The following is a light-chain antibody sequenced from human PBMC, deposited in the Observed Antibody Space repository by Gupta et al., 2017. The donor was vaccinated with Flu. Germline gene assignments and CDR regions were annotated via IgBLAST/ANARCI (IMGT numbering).Light chain of an antibody. CDR2: INSDGSH. J-gene: IGLJ3*02. Sequence: QLVLTQSPSASASLGASVKLTCILSAGHTKYAIGWHQQQPGKGPRFLMNINSDGSHNKGAGIPDRFSGSLSGTARYLTISDLQSEDEADYYCQSWGAGTHVFGGGTKLTVL. V-gene: IGLV4-69*01. CDR3: QSWGAGTHV. CDR1: AGHTKYA.